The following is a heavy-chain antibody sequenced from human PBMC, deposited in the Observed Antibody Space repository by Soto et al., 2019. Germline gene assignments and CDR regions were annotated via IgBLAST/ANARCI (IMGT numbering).Heavy chain of an antibody. Sequence: ASVKVSCKASGYSFTTSGVHWVRQAPGHSLEWVGWINAANGDTKYSQNFHGRLTITRDTSASTAYMELSSLRSEDTALYYCAKDSPRVQVPGPGWFDPWGQGTLVTVYS. CDR3: AKDSPRVQVPGPGWFDP. V-gene: IGHV1-3*01. CDR1: GYSFTTSG. J-gene: IGHJ5*02. CDR2: INAANGDT. D-gene: IGHD1-1*01.